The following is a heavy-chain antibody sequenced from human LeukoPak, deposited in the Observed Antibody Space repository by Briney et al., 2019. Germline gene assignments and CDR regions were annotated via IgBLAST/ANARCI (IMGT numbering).Heavy chain of an antibody. V-gene: IGHV3-48*01. CDR3: VRDSTYAFDN. Sequence: GGSLRLSCAASGFTFSSYSMNWVRQAPGKGLEWVSYISSSSSTIYYADSVRGRFTISRDNAKNSLYLEMNSLRAEDTAVYYCVRDSTYAFDNWGQGTLVTVSS. CDR2: ISSSSSTI. J-gene: IGHJ4*02. CDR1: GFTFSSYS.